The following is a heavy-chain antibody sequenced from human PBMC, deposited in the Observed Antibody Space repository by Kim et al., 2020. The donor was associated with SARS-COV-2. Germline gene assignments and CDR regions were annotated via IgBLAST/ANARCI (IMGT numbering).Heavy chain of an antibody. V-gene: IGHV3-30*01. J-gene: IGHJ5*02. CDR3: ARGITIFGVVSWFDP. D-gene: IGHD3-3*01. Sequence: SVKGRFNITRDNSKNTLYLQMTSLRAEDTAVYYCARGITIFGVVSWFDPWGQGTLVTVSS.